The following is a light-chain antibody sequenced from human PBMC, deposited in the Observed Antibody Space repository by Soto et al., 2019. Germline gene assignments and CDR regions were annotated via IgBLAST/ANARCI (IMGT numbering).Light chain of an antibody. CDR3: SSYSSTSTPWV. Sequence: QSALTQPASVSGSPGQSIPISSTGTSSDVGTYNFVSWYQQHPGKAPKLMIYEVSSRPSGVSNRFSGSKSGNTASLTISGLQAEDEADYYCSSYSSTSTPWVFGGGTKLTVL. V-gene: IGLV2-14*01. J-gene: IGLJ3*02. CDR1: SSDVGTYNF. CDR2: EVS.